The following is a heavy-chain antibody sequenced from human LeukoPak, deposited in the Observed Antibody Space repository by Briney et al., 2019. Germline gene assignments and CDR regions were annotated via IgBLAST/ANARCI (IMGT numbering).Heavy chain of an antibody. CDR1: GFTFSSYG. D-gene: IGHD4-23*01. J-gene: IGHJ4*02. V-gene: IGHV3-48*04. CDR2: ISSGGTTI. Sequence: PGGSLRLSCAASGFTFSSYGMHWVRQAPGKGLEWVSYISSGGTTIYYADSLKGRFTISRDNAKNSLYLQMNSLRAEDTAVYYCARDKVADGGKRGHFDYWGQGTLVTVSS. CDR3: ARDKVADGGKRGHFDY.